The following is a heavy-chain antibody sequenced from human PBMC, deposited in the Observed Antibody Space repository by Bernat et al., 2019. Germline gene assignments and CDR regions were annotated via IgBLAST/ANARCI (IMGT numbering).Heavy chain of an antibody. CDR3: ARLFTGGYSDGYDY. Sequence: QLQLQESGPGLVMPSETLSLTCTVSGVSISSSSYYWCWIRQPPGKGLEWIGSIYYSGSTYYNPSLKSRVTISGDTSKNQFSLKLSSVTAADTAVDDCARLFTGGYSDGYDYWGQGTLVTVSS. J-gene: IGHJ4*02. CDR1: GVSISSSSYY. CDR2: IYYSGST. D-gene: IGHD5-18*01. V-gene: IGHV4-39*01.